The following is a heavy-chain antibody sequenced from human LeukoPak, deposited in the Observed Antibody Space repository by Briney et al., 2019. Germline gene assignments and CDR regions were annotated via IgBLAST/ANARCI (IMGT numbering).Heavy chain of an antibody. Sequence: ASVKVSCKVSGYTLTELSMHWVRQAPGKGLEWMGGFDPEDGETIYAQKFQGRVTMTEDTSTDTAYMELSSPRSEDTAVYYCATGGGPNSARWDYYYYYMDVWGKGTTVTVSS. CDR1: GYTLTELS. CDR3: ATGGGPNSARWDYYYYYMDV. J-gene: IGHJ6*03. D-gene: IGHD6-6*01. V-gene: IGHV1-24*01. CDR2: FDPEDGET.